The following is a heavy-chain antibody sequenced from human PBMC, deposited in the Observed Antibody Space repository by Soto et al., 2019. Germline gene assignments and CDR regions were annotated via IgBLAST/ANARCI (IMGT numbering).Heavy chain of an antibody. V-gene: IGHV1-18*01. CDR1: GYTFTSYG. CDR2: FSAYDGET. D-gene: IGHD6-13*01. CDR3: ATDLSSSSWYEVPIGMDV. Sequence: ASVKVSCKASGYTFTSYGISWVRQAPGQGLEWMGCFSAYDGETNYAQKFQGRVTMTKDTSTDTAYMELSSLRSEDTAVYYCATDLSSSSWYEVPIGMDVWGQGTTVTVSS. J-gene: IGHJ6*02.